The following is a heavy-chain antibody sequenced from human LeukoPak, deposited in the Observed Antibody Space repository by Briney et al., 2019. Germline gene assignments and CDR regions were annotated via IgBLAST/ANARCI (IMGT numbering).Heavy chain of an antibody. CDR2: IGGNGGRT. J-gene: IGHJ4*02. CDR1: GFTFSNYA. D-gene: IGHD6-13*01. V-gene: IGHV3-23*01. Sequence: GGSLRLSCAASGFTFSNYAMAWVRQAPGKGLEWVSTIGGNGGRTYSADSVQGRFTISRDNSKNTVYLQMDNLRAEDSAMYYCAKAHSISWPYAFDSWGQGTLVTVSS. CDR3: AKAHSISWPYAFDS.